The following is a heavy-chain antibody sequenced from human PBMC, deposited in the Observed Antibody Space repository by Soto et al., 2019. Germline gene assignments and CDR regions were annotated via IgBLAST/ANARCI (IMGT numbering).Heavy chain of an antibody. D-gene: IGHD6-6*01. Sequence: EVQLVASGGGLVQPGGSLRLSCAASGFTFSSYEMNWVRQAPGKGLEWVSYISSSGSTIYYADSVKGRFTISRDNAKNSLYLQMNSLRAEDTAVYYCARILAARPGSDWFDPWGQGTLVTVSS. CDR2: ISSSGSTI. J-gene: IGHJ5*02. CDR3: ARILAARPGSDWFDP. V-gene: IGHV3-48*03. CDR1: GFTFSSYE.